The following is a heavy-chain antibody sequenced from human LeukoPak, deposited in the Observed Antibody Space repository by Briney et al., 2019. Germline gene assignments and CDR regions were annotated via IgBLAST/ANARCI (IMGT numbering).Heavy chain of an antibody. CDR3: ARRSGIAVAGAFDY. CDR2: ISNSGSTI. V-gene: IGHV3-48*04. Sequence: PGGSLRLSCAASGFTFSSYSMNWVRQAPGKGLEWVSYISNSGSTIYYADSVKDRFTISRDNAKNSLYLQMNSLRAEDTAVYYCARRSGIAVAGAFDYWGQGTLVTVSS. D-gene: IGHD6-19*01. J-gene: IGHJ4*02. CDR1: GFTFSSYS.